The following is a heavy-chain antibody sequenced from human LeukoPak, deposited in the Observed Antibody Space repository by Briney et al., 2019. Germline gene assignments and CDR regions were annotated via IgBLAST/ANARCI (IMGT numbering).Heavy chain of an antibody. CDR2: ISSSSSYI. J-gene: IGHJ4*02. D-gene: IGHD3-22*01. Sequence: GGSLRLSCAASGFTFSSYIMNWVRQAPGKGLERVSSISSSSSYIYYADSVKGRFTISRDNAKNSLYLQMNSLRAEDTAVYYCARDYYYDSSGYPYDYWGQGTLVTVSS. CDR1: GFTFSSYI. V-gene: IGHV3-21*01. CDR3: ARDYYYDSSGYPYDY.